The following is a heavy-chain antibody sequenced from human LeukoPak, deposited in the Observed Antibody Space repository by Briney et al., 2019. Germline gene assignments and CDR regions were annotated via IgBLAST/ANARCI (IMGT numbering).Heavy chain of an antibody. J-gene: IGHJ5*02. V-gene: IGHV4-59*01. D-gene: IGHD3-10*01. CDR2: IYYSGST. Sequence: SETLSLTCTVSGGSISSYYWSWIRQPPGKGLEWIGYIYYSGSTNYNPSLKSRVTISVDTSKNQFSLKLSSVTAADTAVYYCARDGSGTWDYNWFDPWGQGTLVTVSS. CDR3: ARDGSGTWDYNWFDP. CDR1: GGSISSYY.